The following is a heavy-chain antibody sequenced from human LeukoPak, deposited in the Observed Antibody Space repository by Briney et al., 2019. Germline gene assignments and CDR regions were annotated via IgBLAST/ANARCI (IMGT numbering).Heavy chain of an antibody. CDR3: ARGWYRGFGYFDY. Sequence: GGSLRLSCAASGFTFSSYAMHWVRQAPGKGLEWVAVISYDGSNKYYADSVKGRFTISRDNSKNTLYLQMNSLRAEDTAVYYCARGWYRGFGYFDYWGQGTLVTVSS. CDR2: ISYDGSNK. D-gene: IGHD1-1*01. J-gene: IGHJ4*02. CDR1: GFTFSSYA. V-gene: IGHV3-30*04.